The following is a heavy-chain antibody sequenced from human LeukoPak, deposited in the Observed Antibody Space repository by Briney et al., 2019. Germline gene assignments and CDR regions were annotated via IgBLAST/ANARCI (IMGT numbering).Heavy chain of an antibody. J-gene: IGHJ4*02. Sequence: GGSLRLSCAASGFTFSSYSINWVRQAPGKGLEWVSYISSSSSTIYYADSVKGRFTISRDNAKNSLYLQMNSLRDEDTAVYYCARGGAGIYCSGGICYQREDYWGQGTLVTVSS. CDR2: ISSSSSTI. V-gene: IGHV3-48*02. CDR1: GFTFSSYS. CDR3: ARGGAGIYCSGGICYQREDY. D-gene: IGHD2-15*01.